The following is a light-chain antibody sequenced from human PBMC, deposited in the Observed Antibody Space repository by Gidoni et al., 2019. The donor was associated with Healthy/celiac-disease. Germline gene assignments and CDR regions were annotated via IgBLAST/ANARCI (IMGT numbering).Light chain of an antibody. CDR3: QQYYSTPST. V-gene: IGKV4-1*01. CDR1: QRVLYSPNNKNY. CDR2: WAS. J-gene: IGKJ3*01. Sequence: DIVMTQSPDSLAGSLGERATINCKSSQRVLYSPNNKNYLAWYQQKPGQPPKLLIYWASTRESGVPDRFSGSGSGTDFTLTISSLRAEDVAVYSCQQYYSTPSTFGPGTKVDIK.